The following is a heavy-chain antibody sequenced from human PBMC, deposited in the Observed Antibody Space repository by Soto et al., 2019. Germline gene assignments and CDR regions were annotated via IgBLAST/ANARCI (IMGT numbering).Heavy chain of an antibody. J-gene: IGHJ6*02. V-gene: IGHV1-69*13. D-gene: IGHD2-2*01. Sequence: SVKVSCKASGGTFSSYAISWVRQAPGQGLEWMGGIIPIFGTANYAQKFQGRVTITADESTSTAYMELSSLRSEDTAVYYCARRGKGYCISTSCHHYYYYGMDVWGQGTTVTVS. CDR1: GGTFSSYA. CDR2: IIPIFGTA. CDR3: ARRGKGYCISTSCHHYYYYGMDV.